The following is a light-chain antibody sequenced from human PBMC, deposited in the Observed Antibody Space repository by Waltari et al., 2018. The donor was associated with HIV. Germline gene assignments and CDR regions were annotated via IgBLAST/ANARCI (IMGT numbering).Light chain of an antibody. V-gene: IGLV2-11*01. Sequence: QSALTQPRSVSGSPGQSVTISCTGTSSDIGYFDYVSWYQQYPGKTPQVIIYEVNQRPSGVPDRFTGSKSCLTASLTISGLQGEDEADYYCCSYAGAYTYVFGTGTKVNVL. CDR2: EVN. CDR3: CSYAGAYTYV. CDR1: SSDIGYFDY. J-gene: IGLJ1*01.